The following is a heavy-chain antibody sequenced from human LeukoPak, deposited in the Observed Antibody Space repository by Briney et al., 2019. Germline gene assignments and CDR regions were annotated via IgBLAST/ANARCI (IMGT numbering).Heavy chain of an antibody. V-gene: IGHV4-59*01. J-gene: IGHJ3*02. CDR2: IYYSGST. D-gene: IGHD2-2*01. CDR1: GGSISSYY. CDR3: ASEVGYCSSTSCSHDAFDI. Sequence: PSETLSLTCTVSGGSISSYYWSWIRQPPGKGLEWIGYIYYSGSTNYNPSLKRRVTISVDTSKNQFSLKLSSVTAADTAVYYCASEVGYCSSTSCSHDAFDIWGQGTMVTVSS.